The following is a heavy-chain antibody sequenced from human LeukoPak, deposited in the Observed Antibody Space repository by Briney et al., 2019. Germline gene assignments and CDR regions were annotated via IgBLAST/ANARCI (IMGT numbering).Heavy chain of an antibody. CDR3: ARDDITIFGVAPSIVDY. V-gene: IGHV4-38-2*02. D-gene: IGHD3-3*01. Sequence: KPSETLSLTCAVSDYSISSGYYWGWVRQPPGKGLEWIGHIHHSGGTFYNPSLKSRVTISVDTSKNQFSLNLSSVTAADTAVYYCARDDITIFGVAPSIVDYWGQGTLVTVSS. J-gene: IGHJ4*02. CDR2: IHHSGGT. CDR1: DYSISSGYY.